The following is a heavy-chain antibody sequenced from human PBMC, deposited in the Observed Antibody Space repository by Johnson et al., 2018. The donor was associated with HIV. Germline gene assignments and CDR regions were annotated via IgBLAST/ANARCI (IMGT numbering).Heavy chain of an antibody. V-gene: IGHV3-30*04. J-gene: IGHJ3*01. D-gene: IGHD3-3*01. CDR3: AKDATDFDFWSGPGPEHGNSDV. CDR1: GFTFSTYA. Sequence: QVQLLESGGGVVQPGRSLRLSCAASGFTFSTYAMHWVRQAPGKGLEWVAVISYDGRNEYYADSLKGRFTISRANSKTTLYLQMNSLRAEDTAVYYCAKDATDFDFWSGPGPEHGNSDVWGQGTMVTVSS. CDR2: ISYDGRNE.